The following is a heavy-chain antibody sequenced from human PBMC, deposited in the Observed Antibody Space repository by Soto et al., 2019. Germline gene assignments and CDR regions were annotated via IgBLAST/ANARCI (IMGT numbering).Heavy chain of an antibody. CDR2: IIPIFGTA. D-gene: IGHD3-9*01. J-gene: IGHJ6*02. CDR3: ARGTGYYIHYGMDV. V-gene: IGHV1-69*13. CDR1: GGTFSSYA. Sequence: ASVKVSCKASGGTFSSYAISWVRQAPGQGLEWMGGIIPIFGTANYAQKFQGRVTITADESTSTAYMELSSLRSEDTAVYYCARGTGYYIHYGMDVWGQGTTVTVSS.